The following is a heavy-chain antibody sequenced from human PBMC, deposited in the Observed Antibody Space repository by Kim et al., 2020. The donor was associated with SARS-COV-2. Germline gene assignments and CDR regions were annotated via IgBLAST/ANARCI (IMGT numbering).Heavy chain of an antibody. D-gene: IGHD3-22*01. CDR1: GFTFSSYW. V-gene: IGHV3-74*01. Sequence: GGSLRLSCAASGFTFSSYWMHWVRQAPGKGLVWVSRINSDGSSTSYADSVKGRFTISRDNAKNTLYLQMNSLRAEDTAVYYCARGYYDSSGYWDAFDIWGQGTMVTVSS. J-gene: IGHJ3*02. CDR3: ARGYYDSSGYWDAFDI. CDR2: INSDGSST.